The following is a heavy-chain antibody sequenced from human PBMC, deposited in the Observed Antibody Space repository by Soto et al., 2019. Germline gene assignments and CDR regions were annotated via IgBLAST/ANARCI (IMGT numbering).Heavy chain of an antibody. CDR2: ISGSGGST. V-gene: IGHV3-23*01. CDR1: GFTFGIYA. Sequence: PWGSLILSCSASGFTFGIYAMSWVRQAPGKGLEWVSAISGSGGSTYYADSVKGRFTISRDNSKNTLYLQMNSLRAEDTAVYYCAKDKPHYYYYYGMDVWGQGTTVTVSS. CDR3: AKDKPHYYYYYGMDV. J-gene: IGHJ6*02.